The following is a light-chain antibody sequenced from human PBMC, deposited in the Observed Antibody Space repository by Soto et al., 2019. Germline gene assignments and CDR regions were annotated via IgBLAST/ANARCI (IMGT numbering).Light chain of an antibody. CDR1: QDISSL. CDR2: AAS. Sequence: IQLTQSASSLSASLGDRVTITWGASQDISSLLAWYQQKQGKAPKLLIYAASTLQNGVPSRFSGSGYGTDFTLTISSLQTEDAAVYYCQQYFTTPITFGQGTRLEIK. J-gene: IGKJ5*01. V-gene: IGKV1-9*01. CDR3: QQYFTTPIT.